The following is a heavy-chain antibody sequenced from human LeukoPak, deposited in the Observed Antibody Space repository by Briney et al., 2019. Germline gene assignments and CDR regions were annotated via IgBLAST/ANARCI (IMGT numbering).Heavy chain of an antibody. CDR3: ARALGGSGSYAY. D-gene: IGHD3-10*01. Sequence: ASVKVSCKASGYTFTGYYMHWVRQAPGQGLEWMGWINPNSGGTNYAQKFQGRVTMTRDTSISTAYMELSRLRSDDTAVYYCARALGGSGSYAYWGQGTLVTVSS. V-gene: IGHV1-2*02. CDR2: INPNSGGT. CDR1: GYTFTGYY. J-gene: IGHJ4*02.